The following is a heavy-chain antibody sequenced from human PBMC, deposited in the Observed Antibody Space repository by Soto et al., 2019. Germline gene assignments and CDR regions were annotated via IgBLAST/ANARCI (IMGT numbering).Heavy chain of an antibody. CDR1: GDSVSKYY. Sequence: ETLSLTCTVSGDSVSKYYWNWIRQPAGKGLEWIGRIHSTRSPNYNPSLKSRVTMSVDTSKNQFSLKLNLTSVTAADTAVYYCARSPAYDDYANLDTWGQGTLVTVSS. CDR3: ARSPAYDDYANLDT. V-gene: IGHV4-4*07. J-gene: IGHJ5*02. CDR2: IHSTRSP. D-gene: IGHD4-17*01.